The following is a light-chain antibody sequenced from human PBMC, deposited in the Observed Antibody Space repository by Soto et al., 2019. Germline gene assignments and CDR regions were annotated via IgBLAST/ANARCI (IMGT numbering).Light chain of an antibody. CDR2: GAS. Sequence: EIVLTQSPGTLSLSPGERATLSCRASQSVSTSYLAWYQQKPGQAPRLLIYGASSRATGIPDRFSGSGSGAVFTLTSSRLEPEDVAVYYWQQYGSVPLTFGGGTKVEIK. CDR3: QQYGSVPLT. V-gene: IGKV3-20*01. CDR1: QSVSTSY. J-gene: IGKJ4*01.